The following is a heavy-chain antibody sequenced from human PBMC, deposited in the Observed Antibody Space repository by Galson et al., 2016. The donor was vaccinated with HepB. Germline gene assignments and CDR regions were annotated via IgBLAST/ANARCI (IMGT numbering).Heavy chain of an antibody. CDR1: GASVTSDNYF. CDR2: IYHSGRT. Sequence: ETLSLTCTVSGASVTSDNYFWNWIRQPPGKGLEWIGYIYHSGRTKYNKSPSSRVTISVDASKNQFSLKLSSVTAADTAIYLCARDEEAYCHGGGCYRGFDPWGQGTLVTVSS. D-gene: IGHD2-15*01. CDR3: ARDEEAYCHGGGCYRGFDP. V-gene: IGHV4-61*01. J-gene: IGHJ5*02.